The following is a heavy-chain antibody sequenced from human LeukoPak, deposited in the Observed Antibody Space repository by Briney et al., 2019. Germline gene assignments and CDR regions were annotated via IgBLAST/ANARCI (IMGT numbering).Heavy chain of an antibody. CDR2: ISGSDGST. D-gene: IGHD3-10*01. CDR3: AKAERLWHQLDY. V-gene: IGHV3-23*01. J-gene: IGHJ4*02. Sequence: GGSLRLSCAASGFTFSSYAMSWVRQAPGKGLEWVSAISGSDGSTYYADSVKGRFTISRDNSKNTLYLQMNSLRAEDTAVYYCAKAERLWHQLDYWGQGTLVTVSS. CDR1: GFTFSSYA.